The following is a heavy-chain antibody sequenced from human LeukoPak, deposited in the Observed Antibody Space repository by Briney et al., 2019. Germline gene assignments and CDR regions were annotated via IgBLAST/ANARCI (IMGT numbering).Heavy chain of an antibody. Sequence: GGSLRLSCAASGFTFSSYSMNWVRQAPGKGLEWVSSISSSSSYIYYADSVKGRFTISRDNAKNSLYLQMNSLRAEDTAVYYCARDQVSWISGEDYWGQGTLVTVSS. V-gene: IGHV3-21*01. CDR2: ISSSSSYI. D-gene: IGHD7-27*01. CDR1: GFTFSSYS. J-gene: IGHJ4*02. CDR3: ARDQVSWISGEDY.